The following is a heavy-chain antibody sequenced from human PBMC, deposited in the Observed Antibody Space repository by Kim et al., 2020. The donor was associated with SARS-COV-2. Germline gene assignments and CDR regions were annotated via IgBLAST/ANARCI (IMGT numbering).Heavy chain of an antibody. J-gene: IGHJ6*02. Sequence: SVKVSCKASGGTFSSYTISWVRQAPGQGLEWMGRIIPILGIANYAQKFQGRVTITADKSTSTAYMELSSLRSEDTAVYYCARSGVATIADYYYYGMDVWGQGTTVTVSS. V-gene: IGHV1-69*02. CDR1: GGTFSSYT. D-gene: IGHD5-12*01. CDR3: ARSGVATIADYYYYGMDV. CDR2: IIPILGIA.